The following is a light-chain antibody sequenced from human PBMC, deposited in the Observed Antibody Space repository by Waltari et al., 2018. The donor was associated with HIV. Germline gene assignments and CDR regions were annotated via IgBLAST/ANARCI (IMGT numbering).Light chain of an antibody. Sequence: SYVLTQPPSVSVAPGQTSRITCGGTNIGSKSVHWYQHQPGQAPVLVVYDDSDRPSGIPERFSGSNSGNTATLTISRVEAGDEADYYCQVWDSSSDHPVFGGGTKLTVL. V-gene: IGLV3-21*02. CDR2: DDS. J-gene: IGLJ3*02. CDR1: NIGSKS. CDR3: QVWDSSSDHPV.